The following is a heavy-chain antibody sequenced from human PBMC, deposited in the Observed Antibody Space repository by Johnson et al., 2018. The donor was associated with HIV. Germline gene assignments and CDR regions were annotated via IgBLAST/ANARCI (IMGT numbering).Heavy chain of an antibody. D-gene: IGHD1-14*01. Sequence: VQLVESGGGVVRPGGSLRLSCAASGFTFSSYWMSWVRQAPGKGLEWVANIKQDGSEKYYVDSVKGRFTMSRDNAKYSLYLQMNSLRAADTAVYYCARDESYRKYALTAFDIWGQGTMVTVSS. CDR1: GFTFSSYW. CDR3: ARDESYRKYALTAFDI. V-gene: IGHV3-7*03. CDR2: IKQDGSEK. J-gene: IGHJ3*02.